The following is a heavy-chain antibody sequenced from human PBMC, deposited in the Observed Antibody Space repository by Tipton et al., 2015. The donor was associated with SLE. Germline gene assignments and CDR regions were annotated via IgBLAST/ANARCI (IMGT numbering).Heavy chain of an antibody. D-gene: IGHD2-8*02. Sequence: TLSLTCTVSGGSISSASYYWNWIRQPAGKGLEWIGRIFTSGYTDYNPSLNSRVTISVDASKNQFSLRMASVTAADTAVYYCARPDCCAGGTCYLDWGQGILVTVSS. V-gene: IGHV4-61*02. J-gene: IGHJ4*02. CDR1: GGSISSASYY. CDR2: IFTSGYT. CDR3: ARPDCCAGGTCYLD.